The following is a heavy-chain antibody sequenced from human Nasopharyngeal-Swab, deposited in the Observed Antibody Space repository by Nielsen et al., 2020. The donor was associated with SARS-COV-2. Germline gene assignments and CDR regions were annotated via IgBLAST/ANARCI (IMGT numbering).Heavy chain of an antibody. J-gene: IGHJ6*02. V-gene: IGHV1-46*01. D-gene: IGHD4-17*01. CDR3: ARDWVNTVTTVEPPFWKGYYYYGMDV. Sequence: ASVKVSCKASGYTFTSYYMHWVRQAPGQGLEWMGIINPSGGSTSYAQKFQGRVTMTRDTSTSTVYMELSSLRSEDTAVYYCARDWVNTVTTVEPPFWKGYYYYGMDVWGQGTTVTVSS. CDR2: INPSGGST. CDR1: GYTFTSYY.